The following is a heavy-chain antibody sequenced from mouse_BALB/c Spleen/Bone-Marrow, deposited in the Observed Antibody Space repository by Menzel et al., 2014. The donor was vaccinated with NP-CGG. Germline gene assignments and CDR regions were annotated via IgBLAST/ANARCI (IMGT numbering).Heavy chain of an antibody. CDR3: ARQSRAWFAY. Sequence: DVMLVESGGGLVKPGGSLKLSCAASGFAFSSYDMSWVRQTPEKRLEWVAYISSGGGSTYYPDTVKGRFTISRDNAKNTLYLQMSSLKSEDTAMYYCARQSRAWFAYRGQGTLVPVS. V-gene: IGHV5-12-1*01. D-gene: IGHD1-1*01. CDR2: ISSGGGST. CDR1: GFAFSSYD. J-gene: IGHJ3*01.